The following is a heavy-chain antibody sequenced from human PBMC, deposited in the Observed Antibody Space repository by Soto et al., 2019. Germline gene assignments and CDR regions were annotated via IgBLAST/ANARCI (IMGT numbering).Heavy chain of an antibody. CDR2: ISAYNGNT. Sequence: QVQLVQSGAEVKKPGASVKVSCKASGYTFTSYGISWVRQAPGQGLEWMGWISAYNGNTNYAQKLQGRVTMTTDTSTRTAYMELRSLRSDDTAVYYCARSDTYYDILTGYGNLDYWGQGTLVTVSS. D-gene: IGHD3-9*01. CDR3: ARSDTYYDILTGYGNLDY. J-gene: IGHJ4*02. CDR1: GYTFTSYG. V-gene: IGHV1-18*01.